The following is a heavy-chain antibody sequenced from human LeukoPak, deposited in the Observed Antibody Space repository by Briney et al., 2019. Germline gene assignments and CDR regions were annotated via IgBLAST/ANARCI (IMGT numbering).Heavy chain of an antibody. Sequence: SETLSLTCTVSGGSISSSSYYWGWIRQPPGKGLEWIGSIYYSGSTYYNPSLKSRVTISVDTSKNQFSLKLSSVTAADTAVYYCARDVGSSWYGVDYWGQGTLVTVSS. D-gene: IGHD6-13*01. J-gene: IGHJ4*02. CDR3: ARDVGSSWYGVDY. CDR1: GGSISSSSYY. V-gene: IGHV4-39*02. CDR2: IYYSGST.